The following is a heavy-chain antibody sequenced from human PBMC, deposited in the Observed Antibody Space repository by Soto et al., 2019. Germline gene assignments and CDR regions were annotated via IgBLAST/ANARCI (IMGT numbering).Heavy chain of an antibody. CDR1: GGSISSGGYY. D-gene: IGHD2-21*02. V-gene: IGHV4-31*03. J-gene: IGHJ4*02. Sequence: QVQLQESGPGLVKPSQTLSLTCTVSGGSISSGGYYWSWIRQHPGKGLEWIGYIYYSGSTYYNPSITSRVTISVDTSKNQFSLKLSSVTAADTAVYYCARDMCGDCFYFDYWGQGTLVTVSS. CDR2: IYYSGST. CDR3: ARDMCGDCFYFDY.